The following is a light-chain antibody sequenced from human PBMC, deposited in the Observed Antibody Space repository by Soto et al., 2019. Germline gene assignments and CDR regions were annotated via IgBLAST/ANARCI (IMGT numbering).Light chain of an antibody. CDR3: MQATQSPWT. Sequence: DIVMTQTTLSSPVTLGQAASISCRSSQSIVHNDGNTYLSWFQQRPGQPPRLLISKVSDRFSGVPDRFSGSGAGTDFTLTISRGEAEDVVVYYFMQATQSPWTFGQGTKVEIK. V-gene: IGKV2-24*01. CDR1: QSIVHNDGNTY. J-gene: IGKJ1*01. CDR2: KVS.